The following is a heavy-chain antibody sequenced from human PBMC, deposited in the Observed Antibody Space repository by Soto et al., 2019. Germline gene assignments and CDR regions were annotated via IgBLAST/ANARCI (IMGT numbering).Heavy chain of an antibody. J-gene: IGHJ6*02. V-gene: IGHV1-69*01. CDR1: GGTFSSYA. Sequence: QVQLVQSGAEVKKPGSSVKVSCKASGGTFSSYAISWVRQAPGQGLEWMGGIIPIFGTANYAQKFQGRVTITADESTSTAYMELSSLRSEDTAVYYCARDRRRGVIISLLGDTYGMDVWGQGTTVTVSS. CDR3: ARDRRRGVIISLLGDTYGMDV. CDR2: IIPIFGTA. D-gene: IGHD3-10*01.